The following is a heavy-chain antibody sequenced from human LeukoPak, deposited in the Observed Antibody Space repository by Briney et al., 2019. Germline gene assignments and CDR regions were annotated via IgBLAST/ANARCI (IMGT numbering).Heavy chain of an antibody. V-gene: IGHV1-18*01. CDR2: ISAYNGNT. J-gene: IGHJ4*02. CDR1: GYTFTSYG. Sequence: ASVKVSCKASGYTFTSYGISWVRQAPGQGLEWMGWISAYNGNTNYAQKLQGRVTMTRNTSISTAYMELSSLRSEDTAVYYCALGSYYGSDFDYWGQGTLVTVSS. CDR3: ALGSYYGSDFDY. D-gene: IGHD1-26*01.